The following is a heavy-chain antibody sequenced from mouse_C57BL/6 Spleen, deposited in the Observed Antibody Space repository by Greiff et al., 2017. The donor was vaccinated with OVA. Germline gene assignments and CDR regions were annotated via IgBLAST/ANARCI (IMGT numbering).Heavy chain of an antibody. V-gene: IGHV1-18*01. CDR2: INPNNGGT. CDR3: ASLYDYAWFAY. J-gene: IGHJ3*01. D-gene: IGHD2-4*01. Sequence: EVQLQQSGPELVKPGASVKIPCKASGYTFTDYNMDWVKQSHGKSLEWIGDINPNNGGTIYNQKFKGKATLTVDTSSSTAYMELRSLTSEDTAVYYCASLYDYAWFAYWGKGTLVTVSA. CDR1: GYTFTDYN.